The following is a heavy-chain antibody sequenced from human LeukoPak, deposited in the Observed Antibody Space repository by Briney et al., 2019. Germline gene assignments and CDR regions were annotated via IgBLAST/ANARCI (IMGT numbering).Heavy chain of an antibody. J-gene: IGHJ5*02. V-gene: IGHV3-48*03. D-gene: IGHD6-13*01. CDR2: ISSSGSTI. CDR1: GFTFSSYE. Sequence: PGGSLRLSCAASGFTFSSYEMNWVRQAPGKGLEWVSYISSSGSTIYYADSVKGRFTISRDNAKNSLYLQMNSLGAEDTAVYYCARGGSSWYNWFDPWGQGTLVTVSS. CDR3: ARGGSSWYNWFDP.